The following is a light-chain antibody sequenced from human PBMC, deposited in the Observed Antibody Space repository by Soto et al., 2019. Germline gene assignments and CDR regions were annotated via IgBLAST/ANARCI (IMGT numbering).Light chain of an antibody. CDR2: KAS. Sequence: DIQMSQSPSTLSASVGGRVSITFRASQTIINWLAWYQQKPGKAPKLLIYKASTLEGEVPSRFSGSGSGTEFTLTISSLQPDDFATYYCQQYNTLWTFGQGTKVDI. CDR3: QQYNTLWT. CDR1: QTIINW. J-gene: IGKJ1*01. V-gene: IGKV1-5*03.